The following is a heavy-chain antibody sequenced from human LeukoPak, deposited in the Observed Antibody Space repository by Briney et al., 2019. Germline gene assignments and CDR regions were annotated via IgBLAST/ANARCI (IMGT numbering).Heavy chain of an antibody. Sequence: SETLSLTCAVYGGSFSGYYWSWIRQPPGKGREWIGEINHSGSTNYNPSLKSRVTISVDTSKNQFSLKLSSVTAADTAVYYCARQYPPIGYRAWYHDYYFDYWGQGTLVTVSS. CDR1: GGSFSGYY. V-gene: IGHV4-34*01. CDR2: INHSGST. CDR3: ARQYPPIGYRAWYHDYYFDY. D-gene: IGHD2-15*01. J-gene: IGHJ4*02.